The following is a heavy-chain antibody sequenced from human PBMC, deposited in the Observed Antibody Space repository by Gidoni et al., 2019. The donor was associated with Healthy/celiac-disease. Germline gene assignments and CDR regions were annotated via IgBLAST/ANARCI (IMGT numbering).Heavy chain of an antibody. V-gene: IGHV3-33*01. D-gene: IGHD2-15*01. CDR1: GFTFSSYG. J-gene: IGHJ4*02. CDR3: ARDDCSGGSCPFDY. Sequence: QVQLVESGGGVVQPGGSLILPCSASGFTFSSYGMTWVRQAPGKGLEWVAVIWYDGSNKYYADAVKGRFTISRDNSKNTLYLQMNSLRAEDTAVYYCARDDCSGGSCPFDYWGQGTLVTVSS. CDR2: IWYDGSNK.